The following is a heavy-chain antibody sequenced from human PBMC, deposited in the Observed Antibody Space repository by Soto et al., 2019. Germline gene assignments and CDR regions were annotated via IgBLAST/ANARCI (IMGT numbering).Heavy chain of an antibody. Sequence: EVHLQGSGGGLVQPGGSLRLSCAASGFNFNYYAMNWVRRSPGKGLEWVSAISASGGETYYADSGKGRFNISRDNSKNTQSLQMNSLRAEDTAVYYCSTNGDCSRGICYWHVEYWGQGILVTVSS. CDR1: GFNFNYYA. V-gene: IGHV3-23*01. D-gene: IGHD2-15*01. J-gene: IGHJ4*02. CDR3: STNGDCSRGICYWHVEY. CDR2: ISASGGET.